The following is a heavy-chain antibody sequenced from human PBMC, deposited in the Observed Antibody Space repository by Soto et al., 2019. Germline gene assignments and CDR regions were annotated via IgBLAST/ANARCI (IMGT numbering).Heavy chain of an antibody. V-gene: IGHV4-59*08. CDR1: GGSISSYY. J-gene: IGHJ4*02. D-gene: IGHD3-22*01. CDR2: IYYSGST. Sequence: PSETLSLTCTVSGGSISSYYWSWIRQPPGKGLEWIGYIYYSGSTNYNPSLKSRVTISVDTSKNQFSLKLSSVTAADTAVYYCASLAGDYYDSSGSSDYWGQGTLVTVSS. CDR3: ASLAGDYYDSSGSSDY.